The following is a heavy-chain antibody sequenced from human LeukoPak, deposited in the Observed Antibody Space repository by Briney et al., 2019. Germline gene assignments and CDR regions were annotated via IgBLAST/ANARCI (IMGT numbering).Heavy chain of an antibody. CDR2: INHSGST. D-gene: IGHD3-10*01. Sequence: GSLRLSCGPSGFTFRTNYMNWIRQPPGKGLEWIGEINHSGSTNYNPSLKSRVTISVDTSKNQFSLKLSSVTAADTAVYYCVLIWFGKMYYFDYWGQGTLVTVSS. V-gene: IGHV4-34*08. J-gene: IGHJ4*02. CDR1: GFTFRTNY. CDR3: VLIWFGKMYYFDY.